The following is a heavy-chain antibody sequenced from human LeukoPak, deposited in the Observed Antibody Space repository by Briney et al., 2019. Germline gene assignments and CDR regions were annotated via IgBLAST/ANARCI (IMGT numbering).Heavy chain of an antibody. D-gene: IGHD1-14*01. CDR1: GFTVSSNY. V-gene: IGHV3-66*01. CDR2: IYSGGST. J-gene: IGHJ4*02. CDR3: ARGNPTYFDY. Sequence: GGSLRLSCAASGFTVSSNYMSWVRQAPGQGLEWVSVIYSGGSTYYADSVNGRFTISRDNSKNTLYLQMNSLRAEDTAVYYCARGNPTYFDYWGQGTLVTVSS.